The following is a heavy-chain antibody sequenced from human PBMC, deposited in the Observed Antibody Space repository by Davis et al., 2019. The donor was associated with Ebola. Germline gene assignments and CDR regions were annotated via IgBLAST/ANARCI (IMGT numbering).Heavy chain of an antibody. CDR3: AKAKYSGYDPGHNWFDP. J-gene: IGHJ5*02. D-gene: IGHD5-12*01. CDR2: IKQDGSEK. Sequence: PGGSLRLSCAASGFTFSSYWMSWVRQAPGKGLEWVANIKQDGSEKYYVDSVKGRFTISRDNAKNSLYLQMNSLRAEDTALYYCAKAKYSGYDPGHNWFDPWGQGTLVTVSS. CDR1: GFTFSSYW. V-gene: IGHV3-7*03.